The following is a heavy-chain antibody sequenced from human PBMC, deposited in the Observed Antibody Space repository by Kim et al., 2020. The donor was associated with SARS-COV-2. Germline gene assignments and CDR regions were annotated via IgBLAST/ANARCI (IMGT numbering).Heavy chain of an antibody. CDR2: ISWNSGSI. D-gene: IGHD3-10*01. CDR1: GFTFGDYA. J-gene: IGHJ3*02. CDR3: AKDIHITMVRGVFDAFDI. V-gene: IGHV3-9*01. Sequence: GGSLRLSCAASGFTFGDYAMHWVRQAPGKGLEWVSGISWNSGSIGYADSVKGRFTISRDNAKNSLYLQMISLRAEDTALYYCAKDIHITMVRGVFDAFDIWGQGTMVTVSS.